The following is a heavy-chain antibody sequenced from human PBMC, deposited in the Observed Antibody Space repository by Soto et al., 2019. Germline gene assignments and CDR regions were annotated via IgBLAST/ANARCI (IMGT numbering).Heavy chain of an antibody. CDR3: ARTYGGEFHY. J-gene: IGHJ4*02. D-gene: IGHD3-10*01. CDR2: IYWNDDK. CDR1: GFSLSTTGVG. V-gene: IGHV2-5*01. Sequence: SGPTLVNPTQTLTLTCSFSGFSLSTTGVGVGWIRQPPGRTLEWLAVIYWNDDKRHSPSLKSGVTITKDTSKNQVVLTMTNMDPVDTATYYCARTYGGEFHYWGQGTPVTVSS.